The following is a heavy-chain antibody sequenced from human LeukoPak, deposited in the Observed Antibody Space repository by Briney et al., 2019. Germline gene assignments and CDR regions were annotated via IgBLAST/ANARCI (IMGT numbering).Heavy chain of an antibody. Sequence: PGGSLRLSCAASAFTFSSYWMHWVRQAQGKGLVWDSRIHTDGSSTYYADSMKGRFTISSYNAKNTLYLQMNNLRAEDTAVYYCSREGLGYSYGYWGQGTLVAVSS. CDR3: SREGLGYSYGY. J-gene: IGHJ4*02. V-gene: IGHV3-74*01. CDR2: IHTDGSST. CDR1: AFTFSSYW. D-gene: IGHD5-18*01.